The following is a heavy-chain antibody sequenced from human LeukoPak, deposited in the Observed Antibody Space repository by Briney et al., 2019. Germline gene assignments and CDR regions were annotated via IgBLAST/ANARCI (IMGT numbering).Heavy chain of an antibody. V-gene: IGHV3-23*01. CDR2: IGVTSDST. J-gene: IGHJ6*02. CDR1: GFTFASYS. CDR3: ARDNGFCSSTSCYYYGMDV. Sequence: GGSLRLSCAASGFTFASYSMTWVRQAPGKGLEWVSAIGVTSDSTYYADSVKGRFTISRDSSKSTLYLQMNSLGAEDAAIYYCARDNGFCSSTSCYYYGMDVWGQGTTVTVSS. D-gene: IGHD2-2*01.